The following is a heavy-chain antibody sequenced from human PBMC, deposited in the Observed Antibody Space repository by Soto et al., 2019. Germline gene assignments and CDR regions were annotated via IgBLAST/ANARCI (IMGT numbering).Heavy chain of an antibody. CDR2: INHSGST. V-gene: IGHV4-34*01. CDR1: GGSFSGYY. Sequence: SETLSLTCAVYGGSFSGYYWSWIRQPPGKGLEWIGEINHSGSTNYNPSLKSRVTISVDTSKNQFSLKLSSVTAADTAVYYCARVRYCSGGSCYGHAFDYWGQGTLVTVSS. CDR3: ARVRYCSGGSCYGHAFDY. D-gene: IGHD2-15*01. J-gene: IGHJ4*02.